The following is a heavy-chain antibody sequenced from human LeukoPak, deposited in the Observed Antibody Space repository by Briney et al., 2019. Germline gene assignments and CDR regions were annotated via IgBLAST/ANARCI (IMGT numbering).Heavy chain of an antibody. CDR2: IYTGGNT. CDR3: ARDFDSYNWFDP. J-gene: IGHJ5*02. V-gene: IGHV3-53*05. Sequence: GGSLRLSCAASGFIVSSNYMSWVRQAPGKGLEWVSVIYTGGNTYYADFVKGRFIISRDNSKNTLYLQMNSLRAEDTAVYYCARDFDSYNWFDPWGQGTLVTVSS. CDR1: GFIVSSNY.